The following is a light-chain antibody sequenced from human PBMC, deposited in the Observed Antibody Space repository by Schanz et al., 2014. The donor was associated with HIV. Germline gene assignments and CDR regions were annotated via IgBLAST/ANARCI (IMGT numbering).Light chain of an antibody. J-gene: IGLJ7*01. CDR2: EVS. V-gene: IGLV2-14*02. CDR1: SSDVGSYDL. Sequence: QSALTQPASVSGSPGQSITISCTGTSSDVGSYDLVSWYQQHPGRAPKLLISEVSNRPSGVSSRFSGSKSGNTASLTISGLQAEDEADYYCCSYTTTSTYVFGAGTQLTVL. CDR3: CSYTTTSTYV.